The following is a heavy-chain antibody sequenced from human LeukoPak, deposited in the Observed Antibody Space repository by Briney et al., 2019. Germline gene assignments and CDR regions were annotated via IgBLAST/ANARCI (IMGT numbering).Heavy chain of an antibody. Sequence: ASVKVSCKASGYTFTSYDINWVRQATGQGLEWMGWMNPNSGNTGYAQKFQGRVTMTRNTSISTAYMELSSLRSEDTAVYYCARVSSSWYWALNYWGQGTPVTVSS. J-gene: IGHJ4*02. D-gene: IGHD6-13*01. CDR2: MNPNSGNT. CDR1: GYTFTSYD. CDR3: ARVSSSWYWALNY. V-gene: IGHV1-8*01.